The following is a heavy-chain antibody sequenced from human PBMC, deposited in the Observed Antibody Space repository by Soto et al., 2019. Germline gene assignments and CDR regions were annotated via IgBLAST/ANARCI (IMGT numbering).Heavy chain of an antibody. V-gene: IGHV3-23*01. J-gene: IGHJ4*02. CDR2: ISGSGGST. Sequence: GGSLRLSCAASGFTFSSYAMSWVRQAPGKGLEWVSAISGSGGSTYYADSVKGRFTISRDNSKNTLYLQMNSLRAEDTAVYYCAKGIVVVVAATRFDYWGQGTLVTVSS. CDR3: AKGIVVVVAATRFDY. D-gene: IGHD2-15*01. CDR1: GFTFSSYA.